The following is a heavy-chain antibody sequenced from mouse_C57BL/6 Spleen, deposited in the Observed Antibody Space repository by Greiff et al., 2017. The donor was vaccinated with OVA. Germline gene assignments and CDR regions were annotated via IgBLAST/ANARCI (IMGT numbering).Heavy chain of an antibody. J-gene: IGHJ2*01. V-gene: IGHV5-16*01. D-gene: IGHD2-2*01. CDR3: ARANMVTTAYYFDY. CDR1: GFTFSDYY. Sequence: EVQRVESEGGLVQPGSSMKLSCTASGFTFSDYYMAWVRQVPEKGLEWVANINYDGSSTYYLDSLKSRFIISRDNAKNILYLQMSSLKSEDTATYYCARANMVTTAYYFDYWGQGTTLTVSS. CDR2: INYDGSST.